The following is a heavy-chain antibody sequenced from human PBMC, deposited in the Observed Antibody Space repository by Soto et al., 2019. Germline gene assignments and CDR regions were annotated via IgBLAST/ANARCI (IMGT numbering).Heavy chain of an antibody. J-gene: IGHJ4*02. Sequence: PSETLSLTCTVSGGSISSGGYYWSWIRQHPGKGLEWIGYIYYSGSTYYNPSLKSRVTISVDTSKNQFSLKLSSVTAADTAVYYCAGGLEITMVPGYFDYWGQGTLVTVSS. V-gene: IGHV4-31*03. D-gene: IGHD3-10*01. CDR1: GGSISSGGYY. CDR3: AGGLEITMVPGYFDY. CDR2: IYYSGST.